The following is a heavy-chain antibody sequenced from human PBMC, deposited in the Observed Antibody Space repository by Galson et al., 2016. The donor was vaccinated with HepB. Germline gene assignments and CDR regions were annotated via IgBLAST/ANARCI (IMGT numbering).Heavy chain of an antibody. V-gene: IGHV5-10-1*01. CDR1: GYSFTSYW. Sequence: QSGAEVKKPGESLRISCETSGYSFTSYWITWVRQVPGKGLEWLGKTDPRDSSTNYSPSLQGHVIISSDKSISTAYLQWRSLEASDTAMYYCARHALGSSGGHFLDYWGRGTLVSVSS. J-gene: IGHJ4*02. D-gene: IGHD6-19*01. CDR3: ARHALGSSGGHFLDY. CDR2: TDPRDSST.